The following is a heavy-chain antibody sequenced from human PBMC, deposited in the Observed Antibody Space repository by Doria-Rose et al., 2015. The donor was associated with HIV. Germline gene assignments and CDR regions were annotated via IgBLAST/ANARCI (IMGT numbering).Heavy chain of an antibody. D-gene: IGHD3-3*01. CDR2: INSSSGST. CDR1: TFTSYY. J-gene: IGHJ4*02. V-gene: IGHV1-46*01. CDR3: ARDGGWGNWGVVINRPLDY. Sequence: TFTSYYIHWVRQAPGHGLEWMGIINSSSGSTSYAQKFQGRVTMTRDTSMSTVYMDLSSLRSEDTAVYYCARDGGWGNWGVVINRPLDYWGQGTLVTVSS.